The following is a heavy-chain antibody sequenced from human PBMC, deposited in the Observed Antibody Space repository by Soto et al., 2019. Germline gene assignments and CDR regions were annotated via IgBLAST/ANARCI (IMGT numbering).Heavy chain of an antibody. V-gene: IGHV4-4*02. CDR1: SGSISSSNW. CDR3: ARLVVAATNWFDP. Sequence: SETLSLTCAVSSGSISSSNWWSWVRQPPGKGLEWIGEIYHSGSTNYNPSLKSRVTISVDKSKNQFSLKLSSVTAADTAVYYCARLVVAATNWFDPWGQGTLVTVSS. D-gene: IGHD2-15*01. CDR2: IYHSGST. J-gene: IGHJ5*02.